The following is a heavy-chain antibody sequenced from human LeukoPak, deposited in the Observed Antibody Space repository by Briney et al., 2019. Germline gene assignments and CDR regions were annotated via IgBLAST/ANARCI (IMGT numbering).Heavy chain of an antibody. Sequence: SETLSLTCTVSGGSIRSSYYYWGWIRQPPGKGLEWIGSIYDSGSTFYNPSLKSRVTISVDTSKNEFSLKLSSVTAADTAVYYCAREFWSGSYSDKWGQGTLVTVSS. J-gene: IGHJ4*02. CDR2: IYDSGST. D-gene: IGHD3-3*01. CDR1: GGSIRSSYYY. CDR3: AREFWSGSYSDK. V-gene: IGHV4-39*07.